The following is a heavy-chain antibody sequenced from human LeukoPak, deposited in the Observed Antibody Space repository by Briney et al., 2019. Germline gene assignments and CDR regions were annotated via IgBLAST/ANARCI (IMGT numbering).Heavy chain of an antibody. D-gene: IGHD3-22*01. CDR1: GDSVSSNSAA. J-gene: IGHJ1*01. CDR3: ARGHYYDSSGYYGAEYFQH. Sequence: SQTLSLTCAISGDSVSSNSAAWNWIRQSPSRGLEWLGRTYYRSKWYNDYAVPVKSRITINPDTSKNQFSLQLNSVTPEDTAVYYCARGHYYDSSGYYGAEYFQHWGQGTLVTVSS. CDR2: TYYRSKWYN. V-gene: IGHV6-1*01.